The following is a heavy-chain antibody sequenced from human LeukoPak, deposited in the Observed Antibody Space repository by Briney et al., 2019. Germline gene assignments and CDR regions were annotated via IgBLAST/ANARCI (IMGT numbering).Heavy chain of an antibody. CDR2: INTDGSST. D-gene: IGHD3-16*01. J-gene: IGHJ4*02. V-gene: IGHV3-74*01. CDR1: GFTFSSYW. Sequence: AGRSLRLSCAASGFTFSSYWMHWVRQAPGKGLVWVSRINTDGSSTSYADSVKGRFTISRDNAKNTLYLQMNSLRAEDTAVYYCANIPNSFGPDYWGQGSLVTVSS. CDR3: ANIPNSFGPDY.